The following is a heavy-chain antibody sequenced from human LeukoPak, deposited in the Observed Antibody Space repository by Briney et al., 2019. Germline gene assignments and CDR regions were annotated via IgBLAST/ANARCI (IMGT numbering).Heavy chain of an antibody. CDR2: IRSKANSYAT. V-gene: IGHV3-73*01. CDR1: GFTFSGSA. J-gene: IGHJ1*01. Sequence: PGGSLRLSCAASGFTFSGSATHWVRQASGKGLEWVGRIRSKANSYATAYAASVKGRFTISRDDSKNTAYLQMNSLKTEDTAVYYCTRLGAEYFQHRGQGTLVTVSS. CDR3: TRLGAEYFQH.